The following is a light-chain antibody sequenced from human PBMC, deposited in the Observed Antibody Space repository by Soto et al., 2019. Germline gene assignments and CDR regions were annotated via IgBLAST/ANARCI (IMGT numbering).Light chain of an antibody. J-gene: IGKJ1*01. CDR3: QQYGSSRT. V-gene: IGKV3-20*01. Sequence: EIVLTQSPGTLSLSPGERATFSCRASQSVSSSYLAWYQQKPGQAPRLLIYGASSRATSIPDRFSGSGSETDFTLTISRLEPEDFEVYYCQQYGSSRTFGQGTNVEIK. CDR1: QSVSSSY. CDR2: GAS.